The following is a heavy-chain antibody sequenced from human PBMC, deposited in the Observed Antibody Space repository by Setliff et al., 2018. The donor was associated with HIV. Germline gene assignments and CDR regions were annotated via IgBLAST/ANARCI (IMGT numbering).Heavy chain of an antibody. Sequence: SETLSLPCTVSGGSISSGGYSWSWSRQPPGKGLEWIGYIYYSGKIYYNRSLKSRITISLDRSKNQFSLNLTSVTAADTAVYYCARVELLSFGETLRPSGFDIWGQGTVVTVSS. CDR1: GGSISSGGYS. J-gene: IGHJ3*02. V-gene: IGHV4-30-2*01. D-gene: IGHD3-10*01. CDR3: ARVELLSFGETLRPSGFDI. CDR2: IYYSGKI.